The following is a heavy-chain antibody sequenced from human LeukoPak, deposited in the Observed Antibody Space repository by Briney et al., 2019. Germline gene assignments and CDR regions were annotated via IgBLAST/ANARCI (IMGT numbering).Heavy chain of an antibody. CDR1: GGSISSYY. CDR3: AREVPVAEIFDY. J-gene: IGHJ4*02. D-gene: IGHD6-19*01. V-gene: IGHV4-59*01. CDR2: ICDTGST. Sequence: PSETLSLTCTVSGGSISSYYWSWIRQPPGKGLEWIGYICDTGSTNYNPSLKSRVTISVDTSKNRFSLKLTSVTAADTAIYYCAREVPVAEIFDYWGQGTLVTVSS.